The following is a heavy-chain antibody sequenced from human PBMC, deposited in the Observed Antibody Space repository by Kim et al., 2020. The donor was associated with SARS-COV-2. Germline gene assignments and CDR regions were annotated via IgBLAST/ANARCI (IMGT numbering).Heavy chain of an antibody. V-gene: IGHV3-23*01. J-gene: IGHJ5*02. D-gene: IGHD6-13*01. Sequence: GGSLRLSCAASGFTFSSYAMSWVRQAPGKGLEWVSAISGSGGSTYYADSVKGRFTISRDNSKNTLYLQMNSLRAEDTAVYYCAKVLKGIAAAGKQWFDPWGQGTLVTVSS. CDR1: GFTFSSYA. CDR2: ISGSGGST. CDR3: AKVLKGIAAAGKQWFDP.